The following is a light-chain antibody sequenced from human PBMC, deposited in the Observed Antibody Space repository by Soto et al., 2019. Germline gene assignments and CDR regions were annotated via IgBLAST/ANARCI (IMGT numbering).Light chain of an antibody. CDR1: SSDFGNYNL. CDR2: EVN. J-gene: IGLJ1*01. V-gene: IGLV2-23*02. CDR3: CSFTSSNTHV. Sequence: QSALTQPASVSGSPGQSITISCTGTSSDFGNYNLVSWYQQHPGKVPKLILFEVNKRPSGVSGRFSGSKSGNTASLTISGLQAEEEADYYCCSFTSSNTHVLGTGTKVTVL.